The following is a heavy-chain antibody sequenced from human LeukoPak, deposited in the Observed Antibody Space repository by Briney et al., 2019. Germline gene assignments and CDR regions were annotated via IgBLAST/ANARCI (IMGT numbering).Heavy chain of an antibody. CDR2: FDPEDGET. CDR3: ATAVRIKRFAGIFDY. Sequence: ASVKVSCKVSGYTLTELSMHWVRQAPGKGLEWMGGFDPEDGETIYAQRFQGRVTMTEDTSTDTAYMELSSLRSEDTAVYYCATAVRIKRFAGIFDYWGQGTLVTVSS. J-gene: IGHJ4*02. D-gene: IGHD3-10*01. V-gene: IGHV1-24*01. CDR1: GYTLTELS.